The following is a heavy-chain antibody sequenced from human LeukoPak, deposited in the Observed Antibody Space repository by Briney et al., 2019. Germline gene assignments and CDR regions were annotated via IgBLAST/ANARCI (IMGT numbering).Heavy chain of an antibody. D-gene: IGHD6-6*01. Sequence: ASVKVSCKASGYTFTGYYMHWVRQAPGQGLEWMGWINPNSGGTNYAQKFQGRVTMTRDTSINTAYMELSRLRSDDTAVYYCASWSSSPPYYYYYMDVWGKGTTVTVSS. J-gene: IGHJ6*03. V-gene: IGHV1-2*02. CDR2: INPNSGGT. CDR3: ASWSSSPPYYYYYMDV. CDR1: GYTFTGYY.